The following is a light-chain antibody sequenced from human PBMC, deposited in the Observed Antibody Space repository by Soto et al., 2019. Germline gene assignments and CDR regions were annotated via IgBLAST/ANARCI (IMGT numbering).Light chain of an antibody. Sequence: DVVMTQSPLSLPVTLGQPASISCRSSQSLVYSDGNTYLNWFQQRPGQSPRRLISRVYNRDSGVRDSFSGSGSGTDFRLKLSRVEAEHVGVSYGLQNTPWPLTFGQGPQVEIK. CDR3: LQNTPWPLT. J-gene: IGKJ1*01. V-gene: IGKV2-30*01. CDR2: RVY. CDR1: QSLVYSDGNTY.